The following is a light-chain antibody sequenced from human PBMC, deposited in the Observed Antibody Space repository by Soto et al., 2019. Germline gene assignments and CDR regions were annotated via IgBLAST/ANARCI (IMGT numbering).Light chain of an antibody. CDR3: CSYAGNYTLV. V-gene: IGLV2-11*01. CDR2: DVS. J-gene: IGLJ3*02. CDR1: SSDVGAFNY. Sequence: QSALTQPRSVSGSPGQSVTISCTGNSSDVGAFNYVSWYQQHPGKAPKLMIYDVSKRPSGVPDRFSGSKSGNTASLTISGLQAEDEADYYCCSYAGNYTLVFGGGTKLTVL.